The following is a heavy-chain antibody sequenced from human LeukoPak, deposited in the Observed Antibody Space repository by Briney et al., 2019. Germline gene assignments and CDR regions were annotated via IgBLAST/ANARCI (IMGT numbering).Heavy chain of an antibody. CDR3: ARGGQLRYRFDP. J-gene: IGHJ5*02. Sequence: ASVKVSCKASGGTFSSYAISWVRQAPGQGLEWMGWISAYNGNTNYAQKLQGRVTMTTDTSTSTAYMELRSLRSDDTAVYYCARGGQLRYRFDPWGQGTLVTVSS. V-gene: IGHV1-18*01. CDR1: GGTFSSYA. D-gene: IGHD3-9*01. CDR2: ISAYNGNT.